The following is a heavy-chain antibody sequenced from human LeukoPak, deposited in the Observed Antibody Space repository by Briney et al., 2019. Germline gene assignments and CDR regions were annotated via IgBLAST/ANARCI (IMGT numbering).Heavy chain of an antibody. CDR2: INPNSGGT. Sequence: GASVKVSCKASGYTFTDYYMHWVRQAPGQGLEWMGWINPNSGGTNYAQKFQGRVTMTRDTSISTAYMELSRLRSDDTAVYYCARTAGYSGYDYFFDYWGQGTLVTVSS. J-gene: IGHJ4*02. CDR1: GYTFTDYY. CDR3: ARTAGYSGYDYFFDY. D-gene: IGHD5-12*01. V-gene: IGHV1-2*02.